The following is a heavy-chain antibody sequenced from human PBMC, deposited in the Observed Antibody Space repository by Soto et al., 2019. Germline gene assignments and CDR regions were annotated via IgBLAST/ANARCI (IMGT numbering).Heavy chain of an antibody. CDR3: ARGSPDIVVVPAAMFDP. Sequence: SVKVSCKASGGTFSSYAISWVRQAPGQGLEWMGGIIPIFGTANYAQKFQGRVTITADESTSTAYMELSSLRSEDTAVYYCARGSPDIVVVPAAMFDPWGQGTLVTVSS. CDR1: GGTFSSYA. J-gene: IGHJ5*02. CDR2: IIPIFGTA. D-gene: IGHD2-2*01. V-gene: IGHV1-69*13.